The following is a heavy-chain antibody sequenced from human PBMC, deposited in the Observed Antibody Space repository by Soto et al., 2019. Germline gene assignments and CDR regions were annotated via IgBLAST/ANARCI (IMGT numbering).Heavy chain of an antibody. D-gene: IGHD6-19*01. CDR1: GFTFSNYA. J-gene: IGHJ4*02. Sequence: GSLRLSCAASGFTFSNYAMSWVRQAPGKGLEWVSYISSSGSTIYYADSVKGRFTISRDNAKNSLYLQMNSLRAEDTAVYYCANSYNSGWYSFDYWGQGSLVTVSS. CDR3: ANSYNSGWYSFDY. CDR2: ISSSGSTI. V-gene: IGHV3-11*01.